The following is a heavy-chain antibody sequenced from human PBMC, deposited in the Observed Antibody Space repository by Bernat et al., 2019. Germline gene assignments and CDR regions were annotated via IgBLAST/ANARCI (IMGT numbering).Heavy chain of an antibody. D-gene: IGHD3-10*01. V-gene: IGHV3-30*03. Sequence: QVQLVESGGGVVQPGRSLRLSCAASGFTFSSYGMHWVRQAPGKGLEWVAVISYDGSNKYYADSVKGRFNISTDNSKTTLYLQMNSLRAEDTAVYYCAVLWFGELTHKYYYYGMDVWGQGTKVTVSS. CDR1: GFTFSSYG. CDR3: AVLWFGELTHKYYYYGMDV. CDR2: ISYDGSNK. J-gene: IGHJ6*02.